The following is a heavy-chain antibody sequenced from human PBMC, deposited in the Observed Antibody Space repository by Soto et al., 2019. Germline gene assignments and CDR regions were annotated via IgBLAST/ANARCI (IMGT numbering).Heavy chain of an antibody. CDR1: GGAVSDKTYY. CDR2: VYYSGTT. Sequence: SETLFLTCSVSGGAVSDKTYYWMWIRQPPGKRLEWIGYVYYSGTTNYNPSLKSRVTISVDLSKNRFSLRLSSVTTADTALYYCARTTAVPNTLRSRYFFDYWGQGTLVTVSS. CDR3: ARTTAVPNTLRSRYFFDY. J-gene: IGHJ4*02. D-gene: IGHD4-17*01. V-gene: IGHV4-61*01.